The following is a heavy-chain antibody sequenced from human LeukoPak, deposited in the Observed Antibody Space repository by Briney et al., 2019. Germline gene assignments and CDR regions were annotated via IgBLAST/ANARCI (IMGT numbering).Heavy chain of an antibody. D-gene: IGHD6-13*01. J-gene: IGHJ4*02. Sequence: GGSLRLSCAASGFTFSSYDMNWVRQAPGKGLEWVSYIGSGGSPIYYADSVKGRFTISRDNAKNSLYLQMNSLRAEDTAVYYCARYPYSIAAPGRGYFDYWGQGTLVTVSS. CDR2: IGSGGSPI. CDR1: GFTFSSYD. CDR3: ARYPYSIAAPGRGYFDY. V-gene: IGHV3-48*03.